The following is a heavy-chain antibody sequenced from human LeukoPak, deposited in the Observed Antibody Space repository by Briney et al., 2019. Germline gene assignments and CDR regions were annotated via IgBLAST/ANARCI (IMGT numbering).Heavy chain of an antibody. J-gene: IGHJ4*02. V-gene: IGHV4-30-4*08. CDR3: ARTRRDGYNPVDY. CDR1: GGSISSGDYY. Sequence: PSQTLSLTCSVSGGSISSGDYYWSWIRQPPGKGLEWIGYLYYSGSTYYNPSLKSRVTISVDTSKNQFSLKLSSVTAADTAVYYCARTRRDGYNPVDYWGQGTLVTVSS. D-gene: IGHD5-24*01. CDR2: LYYSGST.